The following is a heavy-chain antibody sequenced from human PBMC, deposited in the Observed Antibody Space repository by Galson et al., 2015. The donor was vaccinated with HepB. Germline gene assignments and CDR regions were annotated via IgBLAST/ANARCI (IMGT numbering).Heavy chain of an antibody. CDR2: ISSDGSAT. CDR3: VKTTSDYYYMH. V-gene: IGHV3-64D*09. Sequence: SLRLSCAASGLTFNTYAMHWVRQAPGKGLEYVSAISSDGSATYYTDSVKDRFTISRDDSKNTLSLQMSSLRVEDTAVYYCVKTTSDYYYMHWGQGTLVTVSS. J-gene: IGHJ4*02. CDR1: GLTFNTYA. D-gene: IGHD3-22*01.